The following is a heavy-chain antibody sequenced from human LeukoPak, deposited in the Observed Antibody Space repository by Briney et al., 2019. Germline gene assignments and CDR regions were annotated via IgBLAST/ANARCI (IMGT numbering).Heavy chain of an antibody. CDR1: GFTFSDHY. V-gene: IGHV3-72*01. D-gene: IGHD1-26*01. J-gene: IGHJ3*02. Sequence: GGSLRLSCAASGFTFSDHYMDWVRQAPGKGLEWVGRTRNKANSYSTEYAASVKGRFTISRDDSKNSLYLQMNSLKTEDTAVYYCTRGGSYVAFDIWGQGTMVTVSS. CDR3: TRGGSYVAFDI. CDR2: TRNKANSYST.